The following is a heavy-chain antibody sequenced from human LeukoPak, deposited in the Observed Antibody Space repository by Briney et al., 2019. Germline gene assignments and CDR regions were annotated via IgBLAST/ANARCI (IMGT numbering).Heavy chain of an antibody. CDR2: INPNSGGT. V-gene: IGHV1-2*02. CDR3: ARVRRGSGSYHDY. CDR1: GYTFTGYY. D-gene: IGHD3-10*01. J-gene: IGHJ4*02. Sequence: ASVKVSCKASGYTFTGYYMHWVRQAPGQGLEWMGWINPNSGGTNYAQKLQGRVTMTTDTSTSTAYMELRSLRSDDTAVYYCARVRRGSGSYHDYWGQGTLVTVSS.